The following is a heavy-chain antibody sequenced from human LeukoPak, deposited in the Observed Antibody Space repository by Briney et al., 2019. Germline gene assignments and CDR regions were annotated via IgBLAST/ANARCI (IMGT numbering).Heavy chain of an antibody. D-gene: IGHD6-19*01. CDR3: AREYSSGWYGY. Sequence: GGSLRLSCAASGFTFSSSTMNWVRRAPGKGLEWVPSISSSSNYIYYADSVKGRFTISRDNAKNSLYLQMNGLRAEDTAVYYCAREYSSGWYGYWGQGTLVTVSS. CDR1: GFTFSSST. CDR2: ISSSSNYI. J-gene: IGHJ4*02. V-gene: IGHV3-21*01.